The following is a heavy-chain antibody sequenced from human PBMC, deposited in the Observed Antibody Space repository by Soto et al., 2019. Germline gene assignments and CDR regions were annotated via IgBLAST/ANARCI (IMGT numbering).Heavy chain of an antibody. CDR2: ISYDGSEK. Sequence: GGSLRLSCRVSGFTFNNSGMHWVRQAPGKGLEWMAVISYDGSEKHYADSMKGRLTISRDNSKDTLHLQMNSLRAEDTAIYFCVKDRVPGAYGHYYGMDVWGQGTTVTVSS. J-gene: IGHJ6*02. CDR3: VKDRVPGAYGHYYGMDV. D-gene: IGHD5-12*01. CDR1: GFTFNNSG. V-gene: IGHV3-30*18.